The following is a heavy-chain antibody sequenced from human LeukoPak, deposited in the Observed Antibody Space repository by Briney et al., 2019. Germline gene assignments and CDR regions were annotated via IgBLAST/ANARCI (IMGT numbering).Heavy chain of an antibody. CDR2: INHSGST. Sequence: SETLSLTCAVYGGSFSGYYWSWIRQPPGKGLEWIGEINHSGSTNYNPSLKSRVTISVDSSKNQFSLKLTSVTAADTAVYYCARQNSVVVTAIRIFDYWGQGTLVTVSS. J-gene: IGHJ4*02. V-gene: IGHV4-34*01. CDR1: GGSFSGYY. CDR3: ARQNSVVVTAIRIFDY. D-gene: IGHD2-21*02.